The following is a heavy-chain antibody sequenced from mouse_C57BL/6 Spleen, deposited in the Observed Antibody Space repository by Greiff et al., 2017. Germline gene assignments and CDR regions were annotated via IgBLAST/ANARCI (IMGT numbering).Heavy chain of an antibody. J-gene: IGHJ2*01. Sequence: EVKLEESGPGLVKPSQSLSLACSVTGYSITSGYYWYWIRQFPGNKLEWMGFISYDGSNNYNPSLKNRISITRDTSKNQFFLKLNSVTTEDTATYSCARVRGLSYYFDYWGQGTTLTVSS. CDR2: ISYDGSN. CDR1: GYSITSGYY. V-gene: IGHV3-6*01. CDR3: ARVRGLSYYFDY. D-gene: IGHD1-1*02.